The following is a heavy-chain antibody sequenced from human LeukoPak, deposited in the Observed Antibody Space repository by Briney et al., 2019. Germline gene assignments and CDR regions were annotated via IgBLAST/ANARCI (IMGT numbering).Heavy chain of an antibody. V-gene: IGHV3-33*06. CDR2: IWYDGSIK. CDR3: AKETVDTAMANYYYYYMDV. D-gene: IGHD5-18*01. Sequence: GGSLRLSCAASGFTFSSYGMHWVRQAPGKGLEWVAVIWYDGSIKYYADSVKGRFTISRDNSKNTLYLQMNSLRAEDTAVYYCAKETVDTAMANYYYYYMDVWGKGTTVTVSS. CDR1: GFTFSSYG. J-gene: IGHJ6*03.